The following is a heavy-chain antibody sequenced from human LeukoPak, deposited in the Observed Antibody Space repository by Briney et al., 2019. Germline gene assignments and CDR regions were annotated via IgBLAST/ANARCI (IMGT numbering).Heavy chain of an antibody. Sequence: GGSLRLSCAASGFTFSSYGMHWVRQAPGKGLEWVAVIWYDGSNKYYADSVKGRFTISRDNSKNTLYLQMNSLRAEDTAVYYCARGPGGWYVDYWGQGTLVTVFS. J-gene: IGHJ4*02. CDR1: GFTFSSYG. V-gene: IGHV3-33*01. D-gene: IGHD6-19*01. CDR2: IWYDGSNK. CDR3: ARGPGGWYVDY.